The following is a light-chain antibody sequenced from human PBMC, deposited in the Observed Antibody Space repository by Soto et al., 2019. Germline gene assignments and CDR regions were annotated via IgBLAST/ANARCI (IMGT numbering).Light chain of an antibody. CDR1: SSDVGGYNY. Sequence: QSALTQPASVSGSPGQSIAISCTGTSSDVGGYNYVSWYQQHPGKVPKLLINDVSNRPSGVSSRFSGSKSGNTASLTISGLQAEDEAYYYCSSYTISSTYVFGSGTKVTVL. CDR3: SSYTISSTYV. V-gene: IGLV2-14*01. J-gene: IGLJ1*01. CDR2: DVS.